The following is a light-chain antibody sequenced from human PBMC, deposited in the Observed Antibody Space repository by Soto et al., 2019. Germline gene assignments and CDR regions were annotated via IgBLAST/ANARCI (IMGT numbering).Light chain of an antibody. Sequence: QAVVTQSPSASASLGDSVKLTCTLSSGHSRYGIAWHQQQPEKGPRYLMTLNSDGSHTKGDGIPDRFSGSSSGAERYLTISSLQSEDEADYYCQTWDTGIQVLGGGTKLTVL. CDR1: SGHSRYG. CDR3: QTWDTGIQV. CDR2: LNSDGSH. V-gene: IGLV4-69*01. J-gene: IGLJ3*02.